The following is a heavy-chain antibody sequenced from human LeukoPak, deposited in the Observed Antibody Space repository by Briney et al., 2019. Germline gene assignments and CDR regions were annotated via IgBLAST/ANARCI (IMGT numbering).Heavy chain of an antibody. CDR3: AGAEDDYGDYY. CDR2: IRSDGNNK. CDR1: GFTFSSCA. J-gene: IGHJ4*02. Sequence: SGGSLRLSCAASGFTFSSCAMHWVRQAPGKGLEWVALIRSDGNNKYYADSVKGRFTISRDNSKNTLYLQMNSLRAEDTAVYYCAGAEDDYGDYYWGQGTLVTVSS. V-gene: IGHV3-30*02. D-gene: IGHD4-17*01.